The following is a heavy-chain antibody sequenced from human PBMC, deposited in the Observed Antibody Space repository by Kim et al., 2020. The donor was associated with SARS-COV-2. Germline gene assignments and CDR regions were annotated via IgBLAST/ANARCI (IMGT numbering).Heavy chain of an antibody. Sequence: SETLSLTCTVSGGSISSYYWSWIRQPPGKGLEWIGYIYYSGSTNYNPSLKSRVTISVDTSKNQFSLKLSSVTAADTAVYYCARHEDRIAAAGTYLGFDYWGQGTLVTVSS. J-gene: IGHJ4*02. CDR2: IYYSGST. CDR3: ARHEDRIAAAGTYLGFDY. CDR1: GGSISSYY. D-gene: IGHD6-13*01. V-gene: IGHV4-59*08.